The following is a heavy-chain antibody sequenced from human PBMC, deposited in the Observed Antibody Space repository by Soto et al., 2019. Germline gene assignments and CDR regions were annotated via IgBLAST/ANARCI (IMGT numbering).Heavy chain of an antibody. CDR1: GFTFSGYA. J-gene: IGHJ4*02. CDR2: ISGSGSTT. D-gene: IGHD6-19*01. V-gene: IGHV3-23*01. Sequence: EVQLLESGGGLVQPGGSLRLSCAASGFTFSGYAMSWVRQAPGKGLEWVSGISGSGSTTYYADSVKGRFTISRDNSKNTLYLQMNSLRAEDTAVYYCAKKGSSSGWYYFDYWGQGTLVTVSS. CDR3: AKKGSSSGWYYFDY.